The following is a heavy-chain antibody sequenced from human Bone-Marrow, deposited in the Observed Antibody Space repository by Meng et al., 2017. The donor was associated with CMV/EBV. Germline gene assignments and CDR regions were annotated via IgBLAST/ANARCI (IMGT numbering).Heavy chain of an antibody. CDR2: IYPGDSET. V-gene: IGHV5-51*01. CDR3: ARRDSSLGYYYALDV. Sequence: GESLKISCKGSGYSFTNYWIGWVRQMPGKGLEWMGIIYPGDSETIYSPSFQGQVTISVDKSITTAYLEWSSLKASDTAMYYCARRDSSLGYYYALDVWGQGPTVTVYS. J-gene: IGHJ6*01. CDR1: GYSFTNYW. D-gene: IGHD6-13*01.